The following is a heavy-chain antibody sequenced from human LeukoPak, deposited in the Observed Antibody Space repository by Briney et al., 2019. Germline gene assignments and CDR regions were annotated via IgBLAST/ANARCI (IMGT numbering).Heavy chain of an antibody. CDR2: INHSGST. CDR3: ARGSSWLSITPYYFDY. V-gene: IGHV4-34*01. J-gene: IGHJ4*02. Sequence: SETLSLTYAVYGGSFSGYYWSWIRQPPGKGLEWIGEINHSGSTNYNPSLKSRVTISVDTSKNQFSLKLSSVTAADTAVYYCARGSSWLSITPYYFDYWGQGTLVTVSS. CDR1: GGSFSGYY. D-gene: IGHD3-22*01.